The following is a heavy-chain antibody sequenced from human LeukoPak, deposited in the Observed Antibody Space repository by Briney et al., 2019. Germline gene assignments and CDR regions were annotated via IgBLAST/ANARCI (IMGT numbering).Heavy chain of an antibody. CDR2: INWNGGST. CDR3: ARANYDILTGYSGWGDY. V-gene: IGHV3-20*04. D-gene: IGHD3-9*01. J-gene: IGHJ4*02. Sequence: GGSLRLSCAASGFTFDDYGMRWVRHPPGKGREWGSGINWNGGSTGYADSVKGRFTISRDNDKNSLYLQMNSLRGEDRDLYYCARANYDILTGYSGWGDYWGQGTLVTVSA. CDR1: GFTFDDYG.